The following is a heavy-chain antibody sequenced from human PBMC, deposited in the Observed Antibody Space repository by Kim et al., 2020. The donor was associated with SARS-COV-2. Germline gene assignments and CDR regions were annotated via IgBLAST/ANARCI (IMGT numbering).Heavy chain of an antibody. CDR2: IYFSGNT. CDR1: NVSVTSLY. CDR3: ARGFGGE. V-gene: IGHV4-59*02. J-gene: IGHJ4*02. D-gene: IGHD3-16*01. Sequence: SETLSLTCTVSNVSVTSLYWSWIRQPPGKRLGWIGCIYFSGNTKYNPSLQGRATISLDMSKSQVSLNLTSVTAADTATYYCARGFGGEWGQGALVTVPS.